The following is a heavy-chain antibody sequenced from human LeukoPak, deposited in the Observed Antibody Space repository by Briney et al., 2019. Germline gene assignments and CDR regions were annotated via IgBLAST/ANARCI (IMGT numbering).Heavy chain of an antibody. CDR2: VYPGGSDT. J-gene: IGHJ4*02. D-gene: IGHD3-22*01. CDR3: ATPHDATAYYYDSSGYFY. CDR1: GYTFTTSW. Sequence: GESLEISCKASGYTFTTSWIGWVRQMPGKGLEWMGIVYPGGSDTRYSPSFQGQVTISADKSITTAYLQWSSLKASDTAMYYCATPHDATAYYYDSSGYFYWGQGTLVTVSS. V-gene: IGHV5-51*01.